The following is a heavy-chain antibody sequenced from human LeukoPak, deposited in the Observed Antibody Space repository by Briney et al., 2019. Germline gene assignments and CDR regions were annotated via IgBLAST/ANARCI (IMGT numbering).Heavy chain of an antibody. J-gene: IGHJ6*03. CDR2: INSDGSST. CDR3: AREIVVVPAAKSTTYYYYMDV. D-gene: IGHD2-2*01. V-gene: IGHV3-74*01. Sequence: PGGSLRLSCAASGFTFSSYAMSWVRQAPGKGLVWVSRINSDGSSTSYADSVKGRFTISRDNAKNTLYLQMNSLRAEDTAVYYCAREIVVVPAAKSTTYYYYMDVWGKGTTVTVSS. CDR1: GFTFSSYA.